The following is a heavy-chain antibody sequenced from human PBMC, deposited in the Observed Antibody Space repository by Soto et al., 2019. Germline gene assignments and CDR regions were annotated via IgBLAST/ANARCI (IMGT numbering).Heavy chain of an antibody. D-gene: IGHD6-19*01. CDR1: GFTFSSYT. V-gene: IGHV3-21*01. CDR2: ITSYSSYI. Sequence: EVQLVDSGGGLVQPGGSLRLSCAASGFTFSSYTMNWVRQAPGKGLEWVASITSYSSYINYADSVKGRFTISRDNAKNSLYLQMDSLRVEDTAAYYCARDTAKQWSPLAYWGQGTLVTISS. J-gene: IGHJ4*02. CDR3: ARDTAKQWSPLAY.